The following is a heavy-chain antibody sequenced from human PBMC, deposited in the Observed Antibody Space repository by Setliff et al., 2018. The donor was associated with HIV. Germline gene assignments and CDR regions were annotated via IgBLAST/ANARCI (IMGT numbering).Heavy chain of an antibody. D-gene: IGHD1-26*01. CDR1: GGTFSSYA. V-gene: IGHV1-69*13. CDR2: IIPIFGTA. CDR3: ARGGWELVSCYDS. Sequence: GASVKVSCKASGGTFSSYAITWVRQAPGQGLEWMGGIIPIFGTANYAQKFQGRVTITADESTSTAYMELSSLGSEDTAVYYCARGGWELVSCYDSWGQGTLVTVSS. J-gene: IGHJ4*02.